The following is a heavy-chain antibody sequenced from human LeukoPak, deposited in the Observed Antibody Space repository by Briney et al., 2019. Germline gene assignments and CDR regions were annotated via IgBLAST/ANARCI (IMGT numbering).Heavy chain of an antibody. J-gene: IGHJ4*02. D-gene: IGHD2-2*01. CDR1: GYTFTSYY. V-gene: IGHV1-46*01. CDR3: ASRPQWCSSTSCSPFGY. CDR2: INPSGGST. Sequence: ASVMVSCKASGYTFTSYYMHWVRQAPGQGLEWMGIINPSGGSTSYAQKFQGRVTMTRDTSTSTVYMELSSLRSEDTAVYYCASRPQWCSSTSCSPFGYWGQGTLVTVSS.